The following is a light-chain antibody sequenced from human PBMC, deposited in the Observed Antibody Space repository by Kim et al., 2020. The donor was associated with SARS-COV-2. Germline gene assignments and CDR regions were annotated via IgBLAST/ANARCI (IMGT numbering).Light chain of an antibody. CDR2: DNT. CDR3: QAYDSSLSGFYV. J-gene: IGLJ1*01. Sequence: VTIPCTGSSSNIGAGYDVHGDQKVPGTVPKLLIYDNTNRPSGVPDRFSGSNSGTSASLAITGLQAEDEADYYCQAYDSSLSGFYVCGTGTKVTVL. V-gene: IGLV1-40*01. CDR1: SSNIGAGYD.